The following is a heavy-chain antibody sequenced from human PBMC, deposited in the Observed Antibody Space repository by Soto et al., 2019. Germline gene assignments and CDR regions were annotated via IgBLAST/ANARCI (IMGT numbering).Heavy chain of an antibody. CDR3: ERGGRDDFWSGYYTSIDQGYCGMEV. CDR2: IYYIGST. Sequence: SETRSITCTFSGGSISSSSYYWGWIRQPPGKGLEWIGSIYYIGSTYYNPSLKSRVTISVETSKNQFSLKLSSVTAADTAVYYCERGGRDDFWSGYYTSIDQGYCGMEVWGQGTTVNVSS. D-gene: IGHD3-3*01. V-gene: IGHV4-39*01. J-gene: IGHJ6*02. CDR1: GGSISSSSYY.